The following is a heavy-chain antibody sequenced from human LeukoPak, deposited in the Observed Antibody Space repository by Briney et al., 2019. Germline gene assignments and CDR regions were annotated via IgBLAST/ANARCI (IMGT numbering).Heavy chain of an antibody. CDR1: GGSISSSSYY. CDR2: IYYSGST. Sequence: SETLSLTCTVSGGSISSSSYYWGWIRQPPGKGLEWIGSIYYSGSTNYNPSLKSRVTISLGTSKNQFSLKLTSVTAADTAVYYCARARYGSTSCPYYFDYWGQGTLVTVSS. V-gene: IGHV4-39*07. J-gene: IGHJ4*02. D-gene: IGHD2-2*01. CDR3: ARARYGSTSCPYYFDY.